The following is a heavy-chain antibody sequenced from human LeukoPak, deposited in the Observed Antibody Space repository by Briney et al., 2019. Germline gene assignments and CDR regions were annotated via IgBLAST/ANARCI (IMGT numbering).Heavy chain of an antibody. V-gene: IGHV4-34*01. Sequence: SETLSLTCAVYGGSFSGYYWSWIRQPPGEGLEWIGEINHSGSTNYNPSLKSRVTISVDTSKNQFSLKLNSVAAADTAVYYCARGGSLSAARLGYWGQGTLVTVSS. CDR3: ARGGSLSAARLGY. J-gene: IGHJ4*02. D-gene: IGHD6-6*01. CDR1: GGSFSGYY. CDR2: INHSGST.